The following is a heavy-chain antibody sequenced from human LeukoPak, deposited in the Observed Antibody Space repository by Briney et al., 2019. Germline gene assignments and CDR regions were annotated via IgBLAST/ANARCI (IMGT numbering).Heavy chain of an antibody. CDR3: ASPGTSDFWSGYDHFDY. Sequence: PSETLSLTCAVYGGSFSGYYWSWIRQPPGKGLEWIGEINHSGSTNYNPSLKSRVTISVDTSKNQFSLKLSSVTAADTAVYYCASPGTSDFWSGYDHFDYRGQGTLVTVSS. V-gene: IGHV4-34*01. J-gene: IGHJ4*02. D-gene: IGHD3-3*01. CDR1: GGSFSGYY. CDR2: INHSGST.